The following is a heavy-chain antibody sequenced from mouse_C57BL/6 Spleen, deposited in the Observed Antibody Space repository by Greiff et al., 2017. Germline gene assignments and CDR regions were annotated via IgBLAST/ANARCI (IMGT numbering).Heavy chain of an antibody. J-gene: IGHJ3*01. D-gene: IGHD1-1*01. CDR1: GYSITSGYY. V-gene: IGHV3-6*01. CDR3: ARGGLYYGSSYGGFFAY. Sequence: EVQVVESGPGLVKPSQSLSLTCSVTGYSITSGYYWNWIRQFPGNKLEWMGYISYDGSNNYNPSLKNRISITRDTSKNQFFLKLNSVTTEDTATYYCARGGLYYGSSYGGFFAYWGQGTLVTVAA. CDR2: ISYDGSN.